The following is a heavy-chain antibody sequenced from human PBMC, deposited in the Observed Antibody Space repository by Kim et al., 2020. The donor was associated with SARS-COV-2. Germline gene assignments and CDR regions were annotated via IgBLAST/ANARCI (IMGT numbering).Heavy chain of an antibody. Sequence: GGSLRLSCTASGFTFGDYAMSWFRQAPGKGLEWVGFIRSKAYGGTTEYAASVKGRFTISRDDSKSIAYLQMNSLKTEDTAVYYCTIFRLMVRGVGSGMDVWGQGTTVTVSS. CDR2: IRSKAYGGTT. V-gene: IGHV3-49*03. J-gene: IGHJ6*02. CDR3: TIFRLMVRGVGSGMDV. D-gene: IGHD3-10*01. CDR1: GFTFGDYA.